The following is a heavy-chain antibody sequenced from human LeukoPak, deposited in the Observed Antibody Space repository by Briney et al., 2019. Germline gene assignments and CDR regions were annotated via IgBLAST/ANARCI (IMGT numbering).Heavy chain of an antibody. J-gene: IGHJ6*03. CDR2: INHRGST. V-gene: IGHV4-34*01. CDR1: GGSFSTYY. Sequence: PSETLSLTCAVYGGSFSTYYWTWIRQPPGKGLEWIGEINHRGSTNYNPSLKSRVTISVDTSKNQFSLKLSSVTAADTAVYYCARDGYSYGHEYYMDVWGKGTTVTISS. CDR3: ARDGYSYGHEYYMDV. D-gene: IGHD5-18*01.